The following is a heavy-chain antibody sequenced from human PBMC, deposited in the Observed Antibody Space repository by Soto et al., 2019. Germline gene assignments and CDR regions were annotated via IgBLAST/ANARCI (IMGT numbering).Heavy chain of an antibody. CDR3: ANDFLQDSGQDYYYGMDV. D-gene: IGHD3-10*01. Sequence: EVQVLESGGGLVQRGGSLRLSCAASGFTFSNYAMSWVRQAPGKGLEWVSRISGSGVSTYYADSVKGRFTISRDNSNNMLYLKVSSLRAEDTALYYCANDFLQDSGQDYYYGMDVWGQGTTVTVSS. V-gene: IGHV3-23*01. CDR2: ISGSGVST. J-gene: IGHJ6*02. CDR1: GFTFSNYA.